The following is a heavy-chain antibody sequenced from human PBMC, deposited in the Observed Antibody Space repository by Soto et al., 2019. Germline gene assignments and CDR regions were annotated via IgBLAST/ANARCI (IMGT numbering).Heavy chain of an antibody. V-gene: IGHV4-39*01. D-gene: IGHD6-6*01. CDR1: GGSISSSSYY. J-gene: IGHJ6*02. Sequence: SETLSLTCTVSGGSISSSSYYWGWIRQPPGKGLEWIGSIYYSGSTYYNPSLKSRVTISVDTSKNQFSLKLSSVTAADTAVYYCARALYSSSPQYYYYYGMDVWGQGTTVT. CDR2: IYYSGST. CDR3: ARALYSSSPQYYYYYGMDV.